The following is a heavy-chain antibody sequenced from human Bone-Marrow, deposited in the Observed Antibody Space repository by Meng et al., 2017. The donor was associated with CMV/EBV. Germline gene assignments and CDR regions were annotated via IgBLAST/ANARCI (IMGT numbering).Heavy chain of an antibody. CDR2: ITPFNGNT. CDR1: GYTFTYRY. CDR3: ASRGNGGRDVAD. D-gene: IGHD5-24*01. J-gene: IGHJ4*02. Sequence: SVKVSCKASGYTFTYRYLHWVRQAPGQALEWMGWITPFNGNTNYAQKFQDRVTITRDRSMSTAYMELSSLRSEDTAMYYCASRGNGGRDVADWGPGNLVTVSS. V-gene: IGHV1-45*02.